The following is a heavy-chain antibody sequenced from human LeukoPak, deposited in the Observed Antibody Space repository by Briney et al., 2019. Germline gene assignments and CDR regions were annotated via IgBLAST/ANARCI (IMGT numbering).Heavy chain of an antibody. V-gene: IGHV3-48*03. CDR2: ISSSSTII. CDR1: GFTFSSYE. J-gene: IGHJ3*02. Sequence: GGSLRLSCAASGFTFSSYELYWVRQAPGKGLEWISYISSSSTIIKYADSVRGRFTISRDDARESLYLQMSSLRADDTAIYYCGASRQYVGAFDIRGQGTLVTVSS. CDR3: GASRQYVGAFDI. D-gene: IGHD3-16*01.